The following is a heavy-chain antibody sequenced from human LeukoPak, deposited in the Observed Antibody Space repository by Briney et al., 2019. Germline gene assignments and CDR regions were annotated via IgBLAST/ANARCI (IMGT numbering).Heavy chain of an antibody. V-gene: IGHV1-69*13. Sequence: SVKVSCKASGYTFTGYYMHWVRQAPGQGLEWMGGIIPIFGTANYAQKFQGRVTITADESTSTAYMELSSLRSEDTAVYYCARTSADSSGYYPWSWFDPWGQGTLVTVSS. D-gene: IGHD3-22*01. CDR2: IIPIFGTA. CDR1: GYTFTGYY. CDR3: ARTSADSSGYYPWSWFDP. J-gene: IGHJ5*02.